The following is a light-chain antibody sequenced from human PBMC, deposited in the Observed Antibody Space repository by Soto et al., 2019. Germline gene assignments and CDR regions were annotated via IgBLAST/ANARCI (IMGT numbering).Light chain of an antibody. Sequence: QPVLTQSPSASASLGASVKLTCTLSSGHRSYAIAWHQQQPEKGPRYLMKLNSDGSHSKGDGIPDRFSGSSSGAERYLTISRLQSEDEADYYCQTWGTGIVVFGGGTKVTVL. V-gene: IGLV4-69*01. J-gene: IGLJ2*01. CDR1: SGHRSYA. CDR2: LNSDGSH. CDR3: QTWGTGIVV.